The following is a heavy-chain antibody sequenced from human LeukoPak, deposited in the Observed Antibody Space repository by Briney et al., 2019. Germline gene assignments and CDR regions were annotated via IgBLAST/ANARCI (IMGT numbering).Heavy chain of an antibody. CDR3: AKEVAAAGTFRY. CDR2: ISGSGGST. D-gene: IGHD6-13*01. V-gene: IGHV3-23*01. Sequence: PGGSLRLSCAASGFTFSSYAMSWVRQAPGKGLEWVSTISGSGGSTYYADSVKGRFTISRDDSKNTLYLQMNSLTAEDTAVYYCAKEVAAAGTFRYWGQGTLVAVSS. CDR1: GFTFSSYA. J-gene: IGHJ4*02.